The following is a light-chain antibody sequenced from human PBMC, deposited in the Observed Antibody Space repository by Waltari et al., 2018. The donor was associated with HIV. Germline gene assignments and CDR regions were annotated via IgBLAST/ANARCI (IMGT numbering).Light chain of an antibody. J-gene: IGLJ2*01. V-gene: IGLV1-47*01. Sequence: QSVLTQPPSASGTPGQRVTISCSGGSSNIGTNHVYWYQQLPGTAPKLLISRNKPGPSGVPDRFSGSKSGTSASLVISGLRSEDEADYYCAAWDDSLSGVFGGGTKVTVL. CDR2: RNK. CDR3: AAWDDSLSGV. CDR1: SSNIGTNH.